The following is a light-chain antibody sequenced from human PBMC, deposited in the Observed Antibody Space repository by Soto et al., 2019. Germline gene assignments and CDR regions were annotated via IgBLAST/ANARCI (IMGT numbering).Light chain of an antibody. Sequence: EIVLTQSPGTLSLSPGERATLSCRASQSVSSNYFAWYQQKPGQAPRLLIYGVSSRPTGIPGRFSGSGSGTDFTLTISRLEPEDFAVYYCEQYGSSPRTFGQGTKVDIK. J-gene: IGKJ1*01. CDR3: EQYGSSPRT. V-gene: IGKV3-20*01. CDR1: QSVSSNY. CDR2: GVS.